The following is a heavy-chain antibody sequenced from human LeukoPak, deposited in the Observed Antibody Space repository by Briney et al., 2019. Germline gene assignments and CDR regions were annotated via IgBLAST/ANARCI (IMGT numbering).Heavy chain of an antibody. CDR3: ARDGWFGELFDY. V-gene: IGHV3-23*01. D-gene: IGHD3-10*01. CDR1: GFTFSSYA. J-gene: IGHJ4*02. CDR2: ISGSGGST. Sequence: GGSLTLSCAASGFTFSSYAMIWVRQAPGKGLELVSAISGSGGSTYYADSVKGRLTISRDNAKNSLYLQVNHRRAEDTAVYYCARDGWFGELFDYWGQGTLVTVSS.